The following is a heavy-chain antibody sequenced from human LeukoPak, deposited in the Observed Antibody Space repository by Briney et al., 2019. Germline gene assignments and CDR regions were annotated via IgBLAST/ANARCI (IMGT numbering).Heavy chain of an antibody. Sequence: GRSLRLSCAASGFTFSSYAMHWVRQAPGKGLEWVAVISYDGNNKYYADSVKGRFTISRDNSKNTLYLQMNSLRTEDTAVYYCARENRASGYFDYWGQGTLVTVSS. J-gene: IGHJ4*02. CDR2: ISYDGNNK. V-gene: IGHV3-30-3*01. D-gene: IGHD3-10*01. CDR3: ARENRASGYFDY. CDR1: GFTFSSYA.